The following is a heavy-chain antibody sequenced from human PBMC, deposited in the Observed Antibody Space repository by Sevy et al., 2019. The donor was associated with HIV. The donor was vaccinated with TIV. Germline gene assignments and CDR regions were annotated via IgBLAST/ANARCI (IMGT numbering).Heavy chain of an antibody. J-gene: IGHJ4*02. CDR2: IIPILGTV. CDR1: GGTFSSYG. V-gene: IGHV1-69*13. CDR3: AGGEGKGWYYFDY. Sequence: ASVKVSCKASGGTFSSYGLSWVRQAPGQGLAWMGGIIPILGTVNYAQKFQGRVTITEDESTKTAYMELSSLRAKDTAVYDCAGGEGKGWYYFDYWGQETLVTVSS. D-gene: IGHD3-16*01.